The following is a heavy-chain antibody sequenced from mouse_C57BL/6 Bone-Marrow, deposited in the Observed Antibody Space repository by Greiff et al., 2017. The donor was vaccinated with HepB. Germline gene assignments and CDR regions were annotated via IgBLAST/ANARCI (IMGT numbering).Heavy chain of an antibody. D-gene: IGHD4-1*01. Sequence: VQLKESGGGLVKPGGSLKLSCAASGFTFSDYGMHWVRQAPEKGLEWVAYISSGSSTIYYADTVKGRFTISRDNAKNTLFLQMTSLRSEDTAMYYCARRCWDGGFAYWGQGTLVTVSA. CDR2: ISSGSSTI. V-gene: IGHV5-17*01. CDR1: GFTFSDYG. J-gene: IGHJ3*01. CDR3: ARRCWDGGFAY.